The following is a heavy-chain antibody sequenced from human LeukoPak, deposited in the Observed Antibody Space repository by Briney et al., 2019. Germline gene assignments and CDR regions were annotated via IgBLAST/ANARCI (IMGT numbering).Heavy chain of an antibody. CDR1: GFTFSSYG. J-gene: IGHJ4*02. V-gene: IGHV3-30*18. Sequence: QSGGSLRLSCAASGFTFSSYGKHWVRQAPGKGLEWVAVISYDGSNKYYADSVKGRFTISRDNSKNTLYLQMNSLRAEDTAVYYCAKDKPLDYYDSSGVLDYWGQGTLVTVSP. D-gene: IGHD3-22*01. CDR3: AKDKPLDYYDSSGVLDY. CDR2: ISYDGSNK.